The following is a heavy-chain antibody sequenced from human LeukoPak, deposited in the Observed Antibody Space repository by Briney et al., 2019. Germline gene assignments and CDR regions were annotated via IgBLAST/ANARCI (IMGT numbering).Heavy chain of an antibody. Sequence: ASVKVSCKASGYTFSNYGISWVRQAPGQGLEWMGRIIPILGIANYAQKFQGRVTITADKSTSTAYMELSSLRSEDTAVYYCASIWPSGWFDPWGQGTLVTVSS. CDR2: IIPILGIA. J-gene: IGHJ5*02. D-gene: IGHD3-3*01. V-gene: IGHV1-69*04. CDR3: ASIWPSGWFDP. CDR1: GYTFSNYG.